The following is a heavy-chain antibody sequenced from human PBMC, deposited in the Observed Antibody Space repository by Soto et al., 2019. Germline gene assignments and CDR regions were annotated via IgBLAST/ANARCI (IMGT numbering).Heavy chain of an antibody. Sequence: GVSLRLSCAASGFTFSSYAMSWVRQAPGKGLEWVSAISGSGGSTYYADSVKGRFTISRDNSKNTLYLQMNSLRAEDTAVYYCAKDPHYDFWSGSSAPLYGMDVWGQGTTVTVSS. D-gene: IGHD3-3*01. CDR3: AKDPHYDFWSGSSAPLYGMDV. J-gene: IGHJ6*02. CDR2: ISGSGGST. V-gene: IGHV3-23*01. CDR1: GFTFSSYA.